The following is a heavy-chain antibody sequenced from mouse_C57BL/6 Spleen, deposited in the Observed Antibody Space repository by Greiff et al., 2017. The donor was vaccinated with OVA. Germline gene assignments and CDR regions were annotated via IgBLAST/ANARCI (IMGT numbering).Heavy chain of an antibody. V-gene: IGHV5-6*01. CDR3: ARHNYGSRGDYFDY. Sequence: EVQLVESGGDLVKPGGSLKLSCAASGFTFSSYGMSWVRPTPDKRLEWVATISSGGSYTYYPDSVKGRFTISRDNAKNTLYLQMSSLKSEDTAMYYCARHNYGSRGDYFDYWGQGTTLTVSS. CDR1: GFTFSSYG. D-gene: IGHD1-1*01. J-gene: IGHJ2*01. CDR2: ISSGGSYT.